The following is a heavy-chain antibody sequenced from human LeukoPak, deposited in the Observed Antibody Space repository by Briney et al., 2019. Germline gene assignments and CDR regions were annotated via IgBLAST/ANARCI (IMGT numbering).Heavy chain of an antibody. Sequence: GESLQISCEASGYSFTSYWIGWVRQMPGKGLEWMGIIFPSDSDSTYSPSFQGQVTISVDKSISTAYLQWNILKASDTAMYYCARRISDAFDIWGQGTMVTVSS. J-gene: IGHJ3*02. CDR1: GYSFTSYW. CDR3: ARRISDAFDI. CDR2: IFPSDSDS. V-gene: IGHV5-51*01. D-gene: IGHD3-10*01.